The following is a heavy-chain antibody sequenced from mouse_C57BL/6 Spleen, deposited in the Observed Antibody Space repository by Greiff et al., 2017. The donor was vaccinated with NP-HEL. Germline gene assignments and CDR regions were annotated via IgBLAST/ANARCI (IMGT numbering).Heavy chain of an antibody. CDR1: GYTFTSYG. CDR2: IYPRSGNT. J-gene: IGHJ2*01. Sequence: VQLQQSGAELARPGASVKLSCKASGYTFTSYGISWVKQRTGQGLEWIGEIYPRSGNTYYNEKFKGKATLTADKSSSTAYMELRSLTSEDSAVYFCARVEVYDGYYEGRYWGQGTTLTVSS. CDR3: ARVEVYDGYYEGRY. D-gene: IGHD2-3*01. V-gene: IGHV1-81*01.